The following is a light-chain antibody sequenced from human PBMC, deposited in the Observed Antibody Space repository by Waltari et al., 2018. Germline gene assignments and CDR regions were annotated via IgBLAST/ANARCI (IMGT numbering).Light chain of an antibody. J-gene: IGKJ3*01. CDR2: DAS. Sequence: EVVLTQSPATLSLSPGERAALSCRASQNVTTCLGWYQQRPGQPPRLLVYDASTRATGIPARFSGSGSGTDFTLTISSLEPEDFAVYFCHHCANWPRLTFGPGTKVDLK. V-gene: IGKV3-11*01. CDR3: HHCANWPRLT. CDR1: QNVTTC.